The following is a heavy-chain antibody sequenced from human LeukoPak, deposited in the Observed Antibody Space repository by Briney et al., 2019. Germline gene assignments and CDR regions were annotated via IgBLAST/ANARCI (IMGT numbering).Heavy chain of an antibody. CDR2: IIAYNGNT. V-gene: IGHV1-18*01. CDR3: ARASYCGDGSCYSDY. D-gene: IGHD2-15*01. CDR1: GYTFSSYS. J-gene: IGHJ4*02. Sequence: GASVKVSCKASGYTFSSYSISWVRQAPGQGLEWMGWIIAYNGNTIYAQKVKGRVTMTTDTSTSTAYMELRSLKSDDTAVYYCARASYCGDGSCYSDYWGQGTLVTVSS.